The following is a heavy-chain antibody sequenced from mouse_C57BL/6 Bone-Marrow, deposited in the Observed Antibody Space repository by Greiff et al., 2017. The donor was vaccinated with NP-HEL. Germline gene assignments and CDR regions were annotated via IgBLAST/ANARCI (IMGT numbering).Heavy chain of an antibody. Sequence: QVTLKESGPGILQSSQTLSLTCSFSGFSLSTSGMGVSWIRQPSGKGLEWLAHIYWDDDKRYNPSLKSRLTISKDTSRNQVFLKITSVDTADTATYYCARNYDPYFDVWGTGTTVTVSS. CDR2: IYWDDDK. CDR1: GFSLSTSGMG. J-gene: IGHJ1*03. CDR3: ARNYDPYFDV. V-gene: IGHV8-12*01. D-gene: IGHD2-4*01.